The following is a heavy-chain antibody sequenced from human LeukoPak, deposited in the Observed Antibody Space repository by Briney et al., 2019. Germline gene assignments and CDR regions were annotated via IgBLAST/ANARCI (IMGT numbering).Heavy chain of an antibody. D-gene: IGHD5-18*01. CDR2: VSGSGGST. CDR1: AFTFRPYA. CDR3: AKGAASRGYTYVAN. J-gene: IGHJ4*02. V-gene: IGHV3-23*01. Sequence: GSLRLSCAASAFTFRPYAMIWVRQAPGKGLEWVSSVSGSGGSTYYADAVKGRFTISRDNSNNTLYLQMNSPRAEDTAVYYCAKGAASRGYTYVANWGRGTLVTVSS.